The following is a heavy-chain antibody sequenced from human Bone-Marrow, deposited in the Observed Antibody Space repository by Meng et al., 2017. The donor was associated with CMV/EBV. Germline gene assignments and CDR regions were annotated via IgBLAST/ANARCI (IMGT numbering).Heavy chain of an antibody. J-gene: IGHJ4*02. CDR1: GFTFSSYS. CDR2: ISSSSYI. CDR3: ARDKDLGTFPDY. D-gene: IGHD2-15*01. Sequence: SCAASGFTFSSYSMNWVRQAPGKGLEWVSSISSSSYIYYADSVKGRFTISRDNAKNSLYLQMNSLRAEDTAVYYCARDKDLGTFPDYWGQGTLVTVSS. V-gene: IGHV3-21*01.